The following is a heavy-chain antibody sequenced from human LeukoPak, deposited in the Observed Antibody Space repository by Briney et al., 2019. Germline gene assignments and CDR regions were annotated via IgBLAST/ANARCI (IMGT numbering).Heavy chain of an antibody. D-gene: IGHD4-11*01. CDR2: FKTKYHQV. Sequence: QPGGSLRLSCVASGFTFSDYAMNWVRPAPGKGLEWVSTFKTKYHQVYYAESVRGRFTISTDNSRNTVFLQMNSLRADDTALYYCARSVPDYTRFDYWGQGALVTVSS. CDR3: ARSVPDYTRFDY. CDR1: GFTFSDYA. J-gene: IGHJ4*02. V-gene: IGHV3-23*05.